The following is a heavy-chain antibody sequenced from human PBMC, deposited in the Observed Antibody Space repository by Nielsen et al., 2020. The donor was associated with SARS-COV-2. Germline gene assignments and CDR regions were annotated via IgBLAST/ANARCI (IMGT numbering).Heavy chain of an antibody. CDR2: IYYSGST. CDR1: GDSINSGPYF. D-gene: IGHD3-22*01. J-gene: IGHJ3*02. Sequence: SETLSLTCTVSGDSINSGPYFWSWIRQHPGKGLEWIGYIYYSGSTYYNPSLKSRVTISVDTSKNQFSLKLSSVTAADTAVYYCARAPITMIVVVNAFDIWGQGTMVTVSS. CDR3: ARAPITMIVVVNAFDI. V-gene: IGHV4-31*03.